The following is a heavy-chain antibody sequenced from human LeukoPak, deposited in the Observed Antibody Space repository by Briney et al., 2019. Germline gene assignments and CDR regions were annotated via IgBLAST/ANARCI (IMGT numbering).Heavy chain of an antibody. V-gene: IGHV1-69*05. CDR1: GGTFSSYD. Sequence: GASVKLSCTASGGTFSSYDISWVRQAPGQGLEWMGRIIPIFGTANYAQKFQGRVTITTDESTSTAYIELSSLRSEDTAVYYCARDWVWGSSGSTNSLAFDYWGQGTLVTVSS. CDR3: ARDWVWGSSGSTNSLAFDY. J-gene: IGHJ4*02. CDR2: IIPIFGTA. D-gene: IGHD2-2*01.